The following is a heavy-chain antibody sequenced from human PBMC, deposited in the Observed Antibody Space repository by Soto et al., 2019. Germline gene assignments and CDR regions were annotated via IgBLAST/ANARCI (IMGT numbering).Heavy chain of an antibody. Sequence: KPGGSLRLSCAACGFTFSGDSMNWVRQAPGKGLEWVSSISTTSTYIYYADSVKGRFTISRDNANNSLHLQMNSLRAEDTAVYYCTRDYVMDVWGQGTTVTVSS. CDR1: GFTFSGDS. V-gene: IGHV3-21*01. CDR2: ISTTSTYI. J-gene: IGHJ6*02. CDR3: TRDYVMDV.